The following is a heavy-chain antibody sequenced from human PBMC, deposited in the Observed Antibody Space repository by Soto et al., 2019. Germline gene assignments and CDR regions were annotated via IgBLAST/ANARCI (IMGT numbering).Heavy chain of an antibody. D-gene: IGHD6-6*01. CDR1: GFTFRRYA. CDR2: ISYDGSNK. Sequence: ESGGGVVQPGRSLRLSCAASGFTFRRYAMHWVRQTPGKGLEWVAVISYDGSNKYYADSVKGRFSISRDNSKNTVYLQMNSLRAEDTAVYYCAREAEALDFWGQGTLVTVSS. CDR3: AREAEALDF. V-gene: IGHV3-30-3*01. J-gene: IGHJ4*02.